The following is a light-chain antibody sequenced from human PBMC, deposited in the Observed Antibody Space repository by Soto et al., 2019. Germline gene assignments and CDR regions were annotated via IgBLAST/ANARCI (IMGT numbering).Light chain of an antibody. J-gene: IGLJ1*01. CDR2: DVI. Sequence: QSVLTQPASVSGSPGQSITISCTGTSSDVGGFNYVSWFQQHPGKAPKLLIYDVINRPSGVSHRFSGSKSGNTASLTISGLQVEDEADYYCPSYTSSSTYVFGTGTKVTFL. V-gene: IGLV2-14*01. CDR3: PSYTSSSTYV. CDR1: SSDVGGFNY.